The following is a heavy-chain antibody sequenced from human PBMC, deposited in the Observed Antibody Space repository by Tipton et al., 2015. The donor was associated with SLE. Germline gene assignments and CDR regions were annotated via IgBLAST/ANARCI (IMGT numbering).Heavy chain of an antibody. V-gene: IGHV4-61*02. CDR3: ARHFPRQVNDLYFFDY. CDR1: GGSISSGSYY. Sequence: TLSLTCTVSGGSISSGSYYWSWIRQPAGKGLEWIGRIYGGGGTHYNPSLHSRVTVSVDASKNQFSLRLTSVTAADTAVYYCARHFPRQVNDLYFFDYWGQGTLVTVSS. J-gene: IGHJ4*02. D-gene: IGHD1-1*01. CDR2: IYGGGGT.